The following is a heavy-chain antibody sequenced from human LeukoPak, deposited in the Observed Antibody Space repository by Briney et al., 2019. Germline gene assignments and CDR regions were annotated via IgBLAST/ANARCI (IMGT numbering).Heavy chain of an antibody. Sequence: PGGSLRLSCVASGFTFRSYWMNWVRQAPGKGLEWVANIKQDGSEKYYVDSVKGRSTISRDNAKSSLYLQMNSLRAEDTAVYYCARGGTYYYHYFDYWGQGTLVTVSS. CDR2: IKQDGSEK. CDR3: ARGGTYYYHYFDY. D-gene: IGHD1-26*01. V-gene: IGHV3-7*05. CDR1: GFTFRSYW. J-gene: IGHJ4*02.